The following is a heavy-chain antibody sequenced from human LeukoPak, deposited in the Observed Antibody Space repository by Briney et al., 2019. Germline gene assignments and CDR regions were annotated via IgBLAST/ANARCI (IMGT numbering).Heavy chain of an antibody. CDR3: ARDGNYYDSSGPADY. V-gene: IGHV3-74*01. CDR1: RFTFSRYW. Sequence: GGSLRLSCAASRFTFSRYWMRWVRHAPGKGLVWVSRINSDGISTSYADSVKGRFTISRDNAKNTLYLQMNSLRAEDTAVYYCARDGNYYDSSGPADYWGQGTLVTVSS. D-gene: IGHD3-22*01. CDR2: INSDGIST. J-gene: IGHJ4*02.